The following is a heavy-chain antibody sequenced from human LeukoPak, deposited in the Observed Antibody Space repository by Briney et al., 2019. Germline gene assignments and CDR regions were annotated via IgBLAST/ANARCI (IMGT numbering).Heavy chain of an antibody. V-gene: IGHV3-11*01. D-gene: IGHD5-18*01. CDR1: GFIFSDYY. CDR3: ARYTVLVSGTFDY. J-gene: IGHJ4*02. Sequence: GGSLRLSCADSGFIFSDYYMSWIRQAPGKGLEWVSYISRSGSTTYYADSVKGRFTISRDNAKNSLYLQMNSLRAEDTAVYYCARYTVLVSGTFDYWGQGTLVTVSS. CDR2: ISRSGSTT.